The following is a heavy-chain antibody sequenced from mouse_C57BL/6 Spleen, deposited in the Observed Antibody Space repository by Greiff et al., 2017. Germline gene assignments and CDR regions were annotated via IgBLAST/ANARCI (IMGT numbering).Heavy chain of an antibody. CDR3: ARHRAGY. J-gene: IGHJ2*01. Sequence: EVQLVESGGDLVKPGGSLKLSCAASGFTFSSYGMSWVRQTPDKRLEWVATISSGGSYTYYPDSVKGRFTISRDNAKNTLYLQMSSLKSEDTAMYYCARHRAGYWGQGTTRTVSS. CDR2: ISSGGSYT. CDR1: GFTFSSYG. D-gene: IGHD3-1*01. V-gene: IGHV5-6*01.